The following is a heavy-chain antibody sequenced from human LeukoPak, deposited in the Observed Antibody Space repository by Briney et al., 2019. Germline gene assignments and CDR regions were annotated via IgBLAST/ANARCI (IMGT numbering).Heavy chain of an antibody. D-gene: IGHD1-26*01. J-gene: IGHJ5*02. CDR1: GGSISSGDYY. CDR2: IYYSGST. V-gene: IGHV4-30-4*08. Sequence: SQTLSLTCTVSGGSISSGDYYWSWIRQPPGKGLEWIGYIYYSGSTYYNPSLKSRVTISVDTSKNQFSLKLSSVTAADTAVYYCASQSEWVXXFDPWGQGTLVTXXS. CDR3: ASQSEWVXXFDP.